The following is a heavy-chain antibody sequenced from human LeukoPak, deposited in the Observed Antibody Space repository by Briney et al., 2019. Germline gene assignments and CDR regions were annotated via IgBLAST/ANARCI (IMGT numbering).Heavy chain of an antibody. J-gene: IGHJ4*02. D-gene: IGHD3-22*01. CDR3: ARGHYDSSGSSFDY. CDR1: GFTVSSNY. CDR2: IYRGGRT. V-gene: IGHV3-66*01. Sequence: GGYLRLSCAASGFTVSSNYMSWVRQAPGKELEWVSVIYRGGRTDYADSVKGRFTISRDNSKNTLYLQMSSLRAEDTAVYYCARGHYDSSGSSFDYWGQGTLVTVSS.